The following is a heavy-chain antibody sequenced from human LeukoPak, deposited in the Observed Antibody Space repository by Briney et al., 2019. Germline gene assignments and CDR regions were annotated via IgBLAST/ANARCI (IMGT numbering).Heavy chain of an antibody. CDR3: ARAYSSSWYKRGKLNTFDY. CDR1: GYTFTSYD. V-gene: IGHV1-8*01. CDR2: MNPNSGNT. J-gene: IGHJ4*02. Sequence: ASVKVSCKASGYTFTSYDINWVRQATGQGLEWMGWMNPNSGNTGYAQEFQGRVTMTRNTSISTAYMELSSLRSQDTAVYYCARAYSSSWYKRGKLNTFDYGGQGTRVTVSS. D-gene: IGHD6-13*01.